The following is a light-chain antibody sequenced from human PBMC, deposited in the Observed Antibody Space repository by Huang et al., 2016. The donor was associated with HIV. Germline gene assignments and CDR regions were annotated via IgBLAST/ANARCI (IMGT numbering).Light chain of an antibody. CDR3: QQRSNWPPLT. V-gene: IGKV3-11*01. J-gene: IGKJ4*01. CDR1: QSVSSY. CDR2: DAS. Sequence: EIVLTQSPATLSLSPGERATLSCRASQSVSSYVAWYQQKPGQDPRRLLYDASNRATGIPARFSGSWSGTDFTLTISSLEPEDFAVYYCQQRSNWPPLTFGGGTKVEIK.